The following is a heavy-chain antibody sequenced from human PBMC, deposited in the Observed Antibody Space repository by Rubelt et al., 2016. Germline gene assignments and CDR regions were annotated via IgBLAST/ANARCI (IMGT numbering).Heavy chain of an antibody. D-gene: IGHD3-22*01. CDR3: ARGYFDSTGDFDY. V-gene: IGHV1-18*01. J-gene: IGHJ4*02. Sequence: QVHLVQSAIEVKKPGASVKISCKTSGYTFTTYGIIWVRRAPGQGLEWMGWINTYNDKTNYPQKFQGRVSMTTDSSTNTAHMELRSLRADDTAVYYCARGYFDSTGDFDYWGQGTLVTVSS. CDR1: GYTFTTYG. CDR2: INTYNDKT.